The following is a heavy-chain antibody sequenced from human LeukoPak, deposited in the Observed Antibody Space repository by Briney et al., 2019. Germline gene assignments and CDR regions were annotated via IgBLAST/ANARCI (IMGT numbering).Heavy chain of an antibody. D-gene: IGHD6-19*01. CDR3: ARGWAGHDY. V-gene: IGHV3-48*03. CDR2: ISSSGSTI. Sequence: GGSLRLSCAASGFTFSSYEMNWVRQAPGKGLEWVSYISSSGSTIYYADSVKGRFTISRDNSKNTLYLQMNSLRAEDTAVYYCARGWAGHDYWGQGTLVTVSS. CDR1: GFTFSSYE. J-gene: IGHJ4*02.